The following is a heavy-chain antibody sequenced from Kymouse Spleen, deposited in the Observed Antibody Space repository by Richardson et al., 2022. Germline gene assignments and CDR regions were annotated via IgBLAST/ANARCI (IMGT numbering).Heavy chain of an antibody. CDR3: ARGGQEYNWNSSFDY. CDR1: GGSFSGYY. V-gene: IGHV4-34*01. D-gene: IGHD1-7*01. CDR2: INHSGST. J-gene: IGHJ4*02. Sequence: QVQLQQWGAGLLKPSETLSLTCAVYGGSFSGYYWSWIRQPPGKGLEWIGEINHSGSTNYNPSLKSRVTISVDTSKNQFSLKLSSVTAADTAVYYCARGGQEYNWNSSFDYWGQGTLVTVSS.